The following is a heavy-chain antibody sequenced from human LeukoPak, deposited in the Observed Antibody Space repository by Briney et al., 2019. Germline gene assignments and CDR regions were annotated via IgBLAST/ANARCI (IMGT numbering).Heavy chain of an antibody. Sequence: GASVKVSCKASEGTFSSYTISWVRQAPGQGLEWMGRIIPILGIANYAQKFQGRVTITADKSTSTAYMELSSLRSEDTAVYYCVREGGDYDLDERLDYFDYWGQGTLVTVSS. CDR2: IIPILGIA. D-gene: IGHD4-17*01. CDR1: EGTFSSYT. J-gene: IGHJ4*02. CDR3: VREGGDYDLDERLDYFDY. V-gene: IGHV1-69*04.